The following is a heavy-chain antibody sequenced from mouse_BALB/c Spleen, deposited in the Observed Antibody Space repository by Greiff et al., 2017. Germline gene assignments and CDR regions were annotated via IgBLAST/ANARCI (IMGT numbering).Heavy chain of an antibody. Sequence: VQLQQSAAELARPGASVKMSCKASGYTFTSYTMHWVKQRPGQGLEWIGYINPSSGYTEYNQKFKDKTTLTADKSSSTAYMQLSSLTSEDSAVYYCARRGYGAWFAYWGQGTLVTVSA. CDR3: ARRGYGAWFAY. J-gene: IGHJ3*01. D-gene: IGHD2-14*01. V-gene: IGHV1-4*02. CDR2: INPSSGYT. CDR1: GYTFTSYT.